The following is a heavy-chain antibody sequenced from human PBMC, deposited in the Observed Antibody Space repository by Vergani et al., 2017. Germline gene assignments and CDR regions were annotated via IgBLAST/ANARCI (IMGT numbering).Heavy chain of an antibody. CDR3: ARGRFDSYGSGDFDY. Sequence: QLQLQESGPGLVKPSETLSLTCTVSGGSISSSSYYWGWIRQPPGKGLEWIGSIYYSGSTYYNPSLKSRVTISVDTSKNQFSLKLSSVTAADTAVYYCARGRFDSYGSGDFDYWGQGTLVTVSS. CDR2: IYYSGST. D-gene: IGHD5-18*01. CDR1: GGSISSSSYY. V-gene: IGHV4-39*07. J-gene: IGHJ4*02.